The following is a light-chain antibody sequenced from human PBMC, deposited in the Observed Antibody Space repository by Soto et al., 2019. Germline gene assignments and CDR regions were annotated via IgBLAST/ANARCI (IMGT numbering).Light chain of an antibody. CDR3: QQYSSYPT. CDR1: QSINSW. V-gene: IGKV1-5*03. CDR2: KAS. Sequence: DIQMPQSPSTLSASVGDIVTITCRASQSINSWWAWYQQKPGKAPNLLIYKASTVESGVPSRFSGSGSGTEFTLTISSLQLDDFATYYCQQYSSYPTFGKGTKLEIK. J-gene: IGKJ2*01.